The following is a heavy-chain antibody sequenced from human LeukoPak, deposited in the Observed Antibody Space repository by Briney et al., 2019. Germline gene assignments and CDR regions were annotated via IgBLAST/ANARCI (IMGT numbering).Heavy chain of an antibody. CDR1: GGTFSSYA. D-gene: IGHD3-3*01. CDR3: ARWAEYYDLSGAFDI. J-gene: IGHJ3*02. V-gene: IGHV1-69*05. CDR2: IIPVFQTP. Sequence: SVKVSCKASGGTFSSYAITWVRQAPGQGLEWIGGIIPVFQTPNYAQNFRGRVTITTDESTRTAYMELSSLRSEDTAVYYCARWAEYYDLSGAFDIWGQGTMVTVSS.